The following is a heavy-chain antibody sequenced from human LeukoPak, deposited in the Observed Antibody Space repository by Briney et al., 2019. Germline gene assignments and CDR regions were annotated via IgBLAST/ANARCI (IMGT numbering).Heavy chain of an antibody. CDR2: INPNSGGT. J-gene: IGHJ6*02. CDR3: ARGGDIVVVVAAKQYGMDV. Sequence: ASVKVSCKASGYTFTSYYMHWVRQAPGQGLEWMGWINPNSGGTNYAQKFQGWVTMTRDTSISTAYMELSRLRSDDTAVYYCARGGDIVVVVAAKQYGMDVWGQGTTVTVSS. D-gene: IGHD2-15*01. V-gene: IGHV1-2*04. CDR1: GYTFTSYY.